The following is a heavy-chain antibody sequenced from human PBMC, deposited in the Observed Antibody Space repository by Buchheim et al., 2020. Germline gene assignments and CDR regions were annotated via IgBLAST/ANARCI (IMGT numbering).Heavy chain of an antibody. CDR3: ARGGFAAMVKDEADYYYYMGV. Sequence: QVQLVQSGAEVKKPGASVKVSCKASGYTFTSYDINWVRQATGQGLEWMGWMNPNSGNTGYAQKFQGRVTMTRNTSTSTAYMELSSLRSEDTAVYYCARGGFAAMVKDEADYYYYMGVWGKGTT. CDR1: GYTFTSYD. J-gene: IGHJ6*03. V-gene: IGHV1-8*01. D-gene: IGHD5-18*01. CDR2: MNPNSGNT.